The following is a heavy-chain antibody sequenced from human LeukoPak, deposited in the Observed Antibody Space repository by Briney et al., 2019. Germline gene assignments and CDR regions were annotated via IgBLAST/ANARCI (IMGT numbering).Heavy chain of an antibody. CDR1: GYTFTGYY. V-gene: IGHV1-2*02. J-gene: IGHJ5*02. CDR3: ARKLRYFDWLRRFDWFDP. CDR2: INPNSGGT. D-gene: IGHD3-9*01. Sequence: ASVKVSCKASGYTFTGYYMHWVRRAPGQGLEWMGWINPNSGGTNYAQKFQGRVTMTRDTSTSTAYMELSRLRSDDTAVYYCARKLRYFDWLRRFDWFDPWGQGTLVTVSS.